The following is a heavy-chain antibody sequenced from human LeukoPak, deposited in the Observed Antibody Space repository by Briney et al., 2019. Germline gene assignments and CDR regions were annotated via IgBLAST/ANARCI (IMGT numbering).Heavy chain of an antibody. CDR2: IYYSGST. CDR3: ARRGDIAAAVFDP. V-gene: IGHV4-39*07. Sequence: PSETLSLTCTVSGGPISSSSYYWGWIRQPPRKGLEWIGSIYYSGSTYYNPSLKSRVTISVDTSKNQFSLKLSSVTAADTAVYYCARRGDIAAAVFDPWGQGTLVTVSS. D-gene: IGHD6-13*01. J-gene: IGHJ5*02. CDR1: GGPISSSSYY.